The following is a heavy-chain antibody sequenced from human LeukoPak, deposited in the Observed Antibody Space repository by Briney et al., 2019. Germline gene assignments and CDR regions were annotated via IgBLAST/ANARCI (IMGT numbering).Heavy chain of an antibody. V-gene: IGHV4-30-2*01. Sequence: PSETLSLTCAVSGGSISSGGYSWSWIRQPPGKGLEWIGYIYHSGSTYYNPSLKSRVTISVDRSKNQFSLKLSSVTAADTAVYYCARGVTMIVVVIHDWYFDLWGRGTLVTVSP. CDR2: IYHSGST. CDR1: GGSISSGGYS. CDR3: ARGVTMIVVVIHDWYFDL. J-gene: IGHJ2*01. D-gene: IGHD3-22*01.